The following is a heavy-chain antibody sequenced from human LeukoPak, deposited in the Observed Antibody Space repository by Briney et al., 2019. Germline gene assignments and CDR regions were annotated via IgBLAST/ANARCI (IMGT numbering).Heavy chain of an antibody. J-gene: IGHJ4*02. CDR3: ARLCRAAQYYFDY. CDR1: GGSFSGYY. CDR2: IYYSGST. Sequence: SETLSLTCAVYGGSFSGYYWSWIRQPPGKGLEWIGYIYYSGSTNYNPSLKSRVTISVDTSKNQFSLKLSSVTAADTAVYYCARLCRAAQYYFDYWGQGTLVTVSS. D-gene: IGHD6-13*01. V-gene: IGHV4-59*01.